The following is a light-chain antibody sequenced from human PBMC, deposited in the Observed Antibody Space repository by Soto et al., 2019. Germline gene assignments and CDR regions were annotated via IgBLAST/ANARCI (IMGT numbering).Light chain of an antibody. J-gene: IGLJ2*01. CDR2: KDN. V-gene: IGLV3-25*03. Sequence: SYELTQPPSVSVSPGQTARITCAGDALTKQYAYWYQQKPGQAPVLVIYKDNERPSGIPERFSGSSSGTTVTLTISGVQAEDEADYWCQSADNSATYVLFGGGTQLTVL. CDR1: ALTKQY. CDR3: QSADNSATYVL.